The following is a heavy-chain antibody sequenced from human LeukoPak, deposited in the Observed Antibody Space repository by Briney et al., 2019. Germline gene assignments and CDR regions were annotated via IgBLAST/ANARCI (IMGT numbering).Heavy chain of an antibody. CDR2: IYHSGST. CDR1: GYSIRSGYY. J-gene: IGHJ3*02. D-gene: IGHD2-15*01. CDR3: AREGSGGGSFTDAFDI. V-gene: IGHV4-38-2*02. Sequence: PSETLSLTCTVSGYSIRSGYYWGWIRQPPGKGLEWIGSIYHSGSTYYNPSLKSRVTISVDTSKNQFSLKLSSVTAADTAVYYCAREGSGGGSFTDAFDIWGQGTMVTVSS.